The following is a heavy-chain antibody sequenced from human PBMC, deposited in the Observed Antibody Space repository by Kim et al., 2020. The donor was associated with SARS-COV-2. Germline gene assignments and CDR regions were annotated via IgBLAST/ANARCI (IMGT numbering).Heavy chain of an antibody. CDR3: AKEKAAILYYYGMDV. CDR2: ISWNSGSI. CDR1: GFTFDDYA. Sequence: GGSLRLSCAASGFTFDDYAMHWVRQAPGKGLEWVSGISWNSGSIGYADSVKGRFTISRDNAKNSLYLQMNSLRAEDTVVYYCAKEKAAILYYYGMDVWGQGTTVTVSS. J-gene: IGHJ6*02. D-gene: IGHD2-2*01. V-gene: IGHV3-9*01.